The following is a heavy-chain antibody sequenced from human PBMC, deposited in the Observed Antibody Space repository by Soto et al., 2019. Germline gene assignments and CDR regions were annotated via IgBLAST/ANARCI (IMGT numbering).Heavy chain of an antibody. V-gene: IGHV4-30-4*01. J-gene: IGHJ6*02. Sequence: SETLSLTCTVSGDSISSADYYWIWIRHTPGKGLEWIGHIFYSGTTYYNPSLKSRLTISVDTSKNHFSLRLTSVTAADTAVYYCARDLWVEPELYYYGMDVWGQGTTVTVSS. CDR3: ARDLWVEPELYYYGMDV. D-gene: IGHD1-1*01. CDR2: IFYSGTT. CDR1: GDSISSADYY.